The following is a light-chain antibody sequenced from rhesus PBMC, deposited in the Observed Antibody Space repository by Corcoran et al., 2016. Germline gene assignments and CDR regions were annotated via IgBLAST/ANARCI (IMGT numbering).Light chain of an antibody. V-gene: IGKV3-42*01. J-gene: IGKJ4*01. CDR1: QSVSSS. CDR3: QQDYSWPLT. CDR2: GAS. Sequence: EIVMTQSPATLSLSPGERATLSCRASQSVSSSVAWYQQKPGQAPKLPIYGASSRATGIPDRFSGSGSGTDFTLTISSLEPEDVGVYYCQQDYSWPLTFGGGTKVELK.